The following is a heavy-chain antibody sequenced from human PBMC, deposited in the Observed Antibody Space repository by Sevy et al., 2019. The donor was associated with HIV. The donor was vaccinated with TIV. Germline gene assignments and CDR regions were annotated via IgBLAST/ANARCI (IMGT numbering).Heavy chain of an antibody. CDR1: GFNIKTYN. V-gene: IGHV3-21*04. Sequence: GGSLRLSCAASGFNIKTYNMNWVRQAPGKGLEWVSSISSSSTYIYYADSVKGRFTISRDNAKNSLYLQMSSLRAEDTACYYWSRGLGVTSNTDYFFFPIGVWGQGTTVTVSS. CDR2: ISSSSTYI. CDR3: SRGLGVTSNTDYFFFPIGV. J-gene: IGHJ6*02. D-gene: IGHD3-16*01.